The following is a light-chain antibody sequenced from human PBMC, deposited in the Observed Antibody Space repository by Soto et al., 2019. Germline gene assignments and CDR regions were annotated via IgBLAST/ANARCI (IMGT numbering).Light chain of an antibody. J-gene: IGKJ5*01. CDR3: QQLNSYAIT. V-gene: IGKV1-39*01. CDR1: QTVSSY. CDR2: ATS. Sequence: DIQMTQSPSTLSASVGDRVNITCRASQTVSSYLNWYQQKPGRVPKLLIYATSNLQSGVPSRFSGRGFGTDFTLTISSLQPEDFATYYCQQLNSYAITFGQGTRLEI.